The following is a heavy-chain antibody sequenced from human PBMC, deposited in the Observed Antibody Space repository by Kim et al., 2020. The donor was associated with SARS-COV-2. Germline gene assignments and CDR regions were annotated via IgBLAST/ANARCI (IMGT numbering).Heavy chain of an antibody. D-gene: IGHD6-13*01. J-gene: IGHJ4*02. Sequence: YADSVKGRFTISRDKSKNTLYLQMNSLRAEDTAVYYCARDLRIAAAECDYWGQGTLVTVSS. CDR3: ARDLRIAAAECDY. V-gene: IGHV3-30*01.